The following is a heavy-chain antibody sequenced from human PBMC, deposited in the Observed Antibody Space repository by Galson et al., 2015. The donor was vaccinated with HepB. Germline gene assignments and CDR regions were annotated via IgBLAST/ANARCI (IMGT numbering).Heavy chain of an antibody. J-gene: IGHJ6*02. CDR3: ARDSEEQQLFWGGGMDV. CDR1: GFTFSSYW. CDR2: IKQDGSEK. V-gene: IGHV3-7*03. D-gene: IGHD6-13*01. Sequence: SLRLSCAASGFTFSSYWMSWVRQAPGKGLEWVANIKQDGSEKYYVDSVKGRFTISRDNAKNSLYLQMNSLRAEDTAVYYCARDSEEQQLFWGGGMDVWGQGTTVTVSS.